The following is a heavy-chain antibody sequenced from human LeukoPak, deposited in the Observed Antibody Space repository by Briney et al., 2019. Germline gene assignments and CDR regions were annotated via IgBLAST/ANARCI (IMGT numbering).Heavy chain of an antibody. CDR3: ARDNSSSWYHSYNWFDP. Sequence: ASVKVSCKASGYTFTGYYMHWVRQAPGQGLEWMGWINPNSGGTNYAQKFQGRVTMTRDTSISTAYMELSRLRSDDTAVYYCARDNSSSWYHSYNWFDPWGQGTLVTVSS. CDR1: GYTFTGYY. J-gene: IGHJ5*02. CDR2: INPNSGGT. V-gene: IGHV1-2*02. D-gene: IGHD6-13*01.